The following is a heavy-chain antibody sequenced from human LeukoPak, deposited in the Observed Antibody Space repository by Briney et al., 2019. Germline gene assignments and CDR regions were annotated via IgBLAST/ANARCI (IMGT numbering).Heavy chain of an antibody. J-gene: IGHJ5*02. CDR2: VYHSGTT. V-gene: IGHV4-38-2*02. CDR1: GYSISSGYY. Sequence: SETLSLTCTVSGYSISSGYYWGWIRQPPGKGPEWIGYVYHSGTTYYNPSVKSRVTISIDTSKNQSSLKLTSVTAADTAVYFCARDPGWFDPWGQGTLVTVSS. D-gene: IGHD7-27*01. CDR3: ARDPGWFDP.